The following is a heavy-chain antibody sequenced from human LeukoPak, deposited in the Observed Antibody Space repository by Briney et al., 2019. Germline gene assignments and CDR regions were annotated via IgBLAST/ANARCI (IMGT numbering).Heavy chain of an antibody. V-gene: IGHV4-39*01. Sequence: SETLSLTCTVSGGPISSSSYYWGWIRQPPGKGLEWIGSIYYSGSTYYNPSLKSRVTISVDTSKNQFSLKLSSVTAADTAVYYCARPNYDSSGLTDYWGQGTLVTVSS. CDR3: ARPNYDSSGLTDY. D-gene: IGHD3-22*01. CDR2: IYYSGST. CDR1: GGPISSSSYY. J-gene: IGHJ4*02.